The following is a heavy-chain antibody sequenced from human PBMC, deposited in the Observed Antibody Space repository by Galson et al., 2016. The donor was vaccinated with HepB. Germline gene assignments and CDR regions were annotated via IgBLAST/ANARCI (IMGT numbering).Heavy chain of an antibody. D-gene: IGHD2-21*01. CDR2: ISSSSTYI. Sequence: SLRLSCATSGFTFTRYSMYWVRQAPGKGLEWISSISSSSTYIYYADSVKGRFTVSRDNAETSLYLQMNNLRVEDTGVYHCARYSAYWGQGTLVTVSS. V-gene: IGHV3-21*03. CDR3: ARYSAY. J-gene: IGHJ4*02. CDR1: GFTFTRYS.